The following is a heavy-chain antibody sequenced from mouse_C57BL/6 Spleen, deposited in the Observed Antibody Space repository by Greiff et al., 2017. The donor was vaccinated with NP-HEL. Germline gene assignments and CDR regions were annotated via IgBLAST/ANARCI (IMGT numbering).Heavy chain of an antibody. V-gene: IGHV1-52*01. Sequence: QVQLQQPGAELVRPGSSVKLSCKASGYTFTSYWMHWVKQRPIQGLEWIGNIDPSDSETHYNQKFKDKATLTVDKSSSTAYMQLSSLTSEDSAVYYCARWGYGSSYWFAYWGQGTLVTVSA. J-gene: IGHJ3*01. CDR1: GYTFTSYW. CDR2: IDPSDSET. CDR3: ARWGYGSSYWFAY. D-gene: IGHD1-1*01.